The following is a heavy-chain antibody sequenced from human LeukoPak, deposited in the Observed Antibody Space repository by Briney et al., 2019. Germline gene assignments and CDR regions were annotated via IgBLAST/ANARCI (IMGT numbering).Heavy chain of an antibody. CDR1: GFAFSSYT. V-gene: IGHV3-48*01. D-gene: IGHD1-26*01. CDR3: AKDGDTMSGTYYYDMDV. CDR2: ITSSANI. J-gene: IGHJ6*03. Sequence: GGSLRLSCAASGFAFSSYTMNWVRQAPGKGLEWVSYITSSANIYYADSVKGRFTISRDNSKNTLYLQMNSLRGEDTAVYYCAKDGDTMSGTYYYDMDVWGKGTTVTIS.